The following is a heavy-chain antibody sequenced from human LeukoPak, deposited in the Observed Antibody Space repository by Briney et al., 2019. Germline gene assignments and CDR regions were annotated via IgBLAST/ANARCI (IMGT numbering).Heavy chain of an antibody. CDR3: ARVGYDFWSGYYGVNDWFDP. CDR2: ICYSGST. CDR1: GGSLSSSY. V-gene: IGHV4-59*01. J-gene: IGHJ5*02. D-gene: IGHD3-3*01. Sequence: SETLSLTCTVSGGSLSSSYWSWIRQPPGKGLEWIGYICYSGSTNFNPSLKSRVTISVDTSKNQFSLKLSSVTAADTAVYYCARVGYDFWSGYYGVNDWFDPWGQGTLVTVSS.